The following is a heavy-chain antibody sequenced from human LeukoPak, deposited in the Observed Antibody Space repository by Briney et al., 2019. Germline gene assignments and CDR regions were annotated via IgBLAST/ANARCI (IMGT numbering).Heavy chain of an antibody. CDR1: GGSISSYY. Sequence: SETLSLTCTVSGGSISSYYWSWIRQPPGKGLEWIGYIYYSGSTNYNPSLKSRVTISVDTSKNQFSLKLSSVTAADTAVYYCARTMVRLPGYYYGMDVWGQGTTVTVSS. V-gene: IGHV4-59*01. CDR3: ARTMVRLPGYYYGMDV. CDR2: IYYSGST. D-gene: IGHD3-10*01. J-gene: IGHJ6*02.